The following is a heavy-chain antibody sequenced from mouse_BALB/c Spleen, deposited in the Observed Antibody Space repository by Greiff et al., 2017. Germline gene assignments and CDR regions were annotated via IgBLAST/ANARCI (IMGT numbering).Heavy chain of an antibody. V-gene: IGHV3-2*02. D-gene: IGHD2-4*01. J-gene: IGHJ3*01. CDR2: ISYSGST. CDR3: ARFRYYDYDWFAY. Sequence: EVQLQQSGPGLVKPSQSLSLTCTVTGYSITSDYAWNWIRQFPGNKLEWMGYISYSGSTSYNPSLKSRISITRDTSKNQFFLQLNSVTTEDTATYYCARFRYYDYDWFAYWGQGTLVTVSA. CDR1: GYSITSDYA.